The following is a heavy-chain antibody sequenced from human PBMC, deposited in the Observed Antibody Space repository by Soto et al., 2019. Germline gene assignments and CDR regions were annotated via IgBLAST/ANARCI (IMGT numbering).Heavy chain of an antibody. CDR2: INSDGAT. CDR3: ASRPRGSVAGTLDS. J-gene: IGHJ5*01. V-gene: IGHV3-23*03. D-gene: IGHD6-19*01. Sequence: GGSLRLSCAASGFTFSDYAMSWVRQAPGKGLEWVSVINSDGATYYADSVQGRFSVSRDNSKSTLCLQMNSLSVEDTAIYYCASRPRGSVAGTLDSWGQGSLVTVSS. CDR1: GFTFSDYA.